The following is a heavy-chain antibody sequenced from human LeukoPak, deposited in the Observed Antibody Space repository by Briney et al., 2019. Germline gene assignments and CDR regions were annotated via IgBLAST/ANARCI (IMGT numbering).Heavy chain of an antibody. Sequence: ASVKVSFKASGCTFSSYAISWMRHAPAQGHEWMGRIIPILGIANYAQKFQGRVTITADKSTSTAYMELSSLRSEDTAVYYCANSASMDYYDSSGHFDYWGQGTLVTVSS. J-gene: IGHJ4*02. D-gene: IGHD3-22*01. V-gene: IGHV1-69*04. CDR1: GCTFSSYA. CDR3: ANSASMDYYDSSGHFDY. CDR2: IIPILGIA.